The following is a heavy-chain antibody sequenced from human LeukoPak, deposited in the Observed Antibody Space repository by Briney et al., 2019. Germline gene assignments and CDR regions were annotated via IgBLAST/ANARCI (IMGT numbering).Heavy chain of an antibody. CDR1: GFTFSNSA. CDR3: AKGIYSSGWSYFDY. CDR2: LSGSGITT. V-gene: IGHV3-23*01. J-gene: IGHJ4*01. D-gene: IGHD6-19*01. Sequence: GGSLRLSCAASGFTFSNSAMSWVRQAPGKGLEWVSTLSGSGITTYYADSVKGRFTISRVNSKNTLYLQMNTLRAEDSALYYCAKGIYSSGWSYFDYWGHGTLVTVSS.